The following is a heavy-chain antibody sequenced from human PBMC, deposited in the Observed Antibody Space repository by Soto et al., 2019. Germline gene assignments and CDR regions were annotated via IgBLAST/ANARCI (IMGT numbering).Heavy chain of an antibody. CDR3: SRNRAASYSKGVCPGHYIDY. CDR1: GFTFSNYS. D-gene: IGHD2-8*01. CDR2: IRYDRSIK. V-gene: IGHV3-48*02. J-gene: IGHJ4*02. Sequence: PGGSLRLSCAASGFTFSNYSINWVRQAPGKGLEWVSVIRYDRSIKYYADSVKGRFTISRDNAKNSLYLQMNSLRDEDTAVYYCSRNRAASYSKGVCPGHYIDYWGRGTMVTVSS.